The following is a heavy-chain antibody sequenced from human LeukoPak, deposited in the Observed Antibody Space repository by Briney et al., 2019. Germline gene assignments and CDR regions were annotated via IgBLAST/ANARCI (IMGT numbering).Heavy chain of an antibody. CDR1: GFTFSSYT. CDR3: AKRLLYDSSGFDY. D-gene: IGHD3-22*01. CDR2: ISGSGGST. Sequence: SGGSLRLSCAASGFTFSSYTMNWVRQPPGKGLEWVSAISGSGGSTYYADSVKGRFTISRDNSKNTLYLQMNSLRAEDTAVYYCAKRLLYDSSGFDYWGQGTLVTVSS. J-gene: IGHJ4*02. V-gene: IGHV3-23*01.